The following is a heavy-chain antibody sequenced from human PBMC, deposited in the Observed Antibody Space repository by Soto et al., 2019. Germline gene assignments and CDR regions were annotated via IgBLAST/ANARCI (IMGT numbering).Heavy chain of an antibody. CDR2: IYYSGST. J-gene: IGHJ5*02. CDR1: GGSISSYY. D-gene: IGHD5-12*01. Sequence: SETLSLTCTVSGGSISSYYWSWIRQPPGKGLEWIGYIYYSGSTNYNPSLKSRVTISVDTSKNQFSLKLSSVTAADTAVYYCARGSGYESYNWFDPWGQGTLVTVSS. V-gene: IGHV4-59*01. CDR3: ARGSGYESYNWFDP.